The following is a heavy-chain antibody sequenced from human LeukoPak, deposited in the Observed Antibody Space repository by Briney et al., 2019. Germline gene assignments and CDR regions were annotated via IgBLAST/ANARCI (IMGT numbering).Heavy chain of an antibody. V-gene: IGHV3-7*01. CDR1: GFTFSSYW. D-gene: IGHD3-3*01. J-gene: IGHJ6*03. Sequence: LPGGSLRLSCAASGFTFSSYWMSWVRQAPGKGLEWVANIKQDGSEKYYVDSVKGRFTISRDNAKNSLYLQMNSLRAEDTAVYYCARATSTQIWSGLYYYYYCMDVWGKGTTVTVSS. CDR3: ARATSTQIWSGLYYYYYCMDV. CDR2: IKQDGSEK.